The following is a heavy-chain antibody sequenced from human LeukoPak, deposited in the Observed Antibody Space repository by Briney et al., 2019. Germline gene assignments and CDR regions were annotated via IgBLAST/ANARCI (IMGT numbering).Heavy chain of an antibody. CDR2: IYHSGST. CDR1: GGSISSSNW. J-gene: IGHJ4*02. D-gene: IGHD4-23*01. V-gene: IGHV4-4*02. Sequence: PSGTLSLTCAVSGGSISSSNWWSWVRQPPGKGLEWIGEIYHSGSTSYNPSLKSRVTISVDKSKNQFSLKLSSVTAADTAVYYCASTYGGNSLGFDYWGQGTLVTVSS. CDR3: ASTYGGNSLGFDY.